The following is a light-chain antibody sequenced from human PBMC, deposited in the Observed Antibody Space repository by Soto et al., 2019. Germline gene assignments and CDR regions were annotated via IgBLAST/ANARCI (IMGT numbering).Light chain of an antibody. CDR3: QKANSFPIT. CDR1: QDIRND. Sequence: IQITHAPSSLSAPALDRVTLTLLPSQDIRNDLVWFQQKPGKAPKLLIYAASSLPSGVPSRFSGSGSGTDFTLTITSLQPEDFATYLCQKANSFPITFGKGQRLEIK. J-gene: IGKJ5*01. V-gene: IGKV1-6*01. CDR2: AAS.